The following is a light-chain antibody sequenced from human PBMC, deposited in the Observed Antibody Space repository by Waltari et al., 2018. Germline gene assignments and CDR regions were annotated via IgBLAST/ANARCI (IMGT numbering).Light chain of an antibody. Sequence: QLVLTQSPSASASLGASVKITCTLSSGHSSNVVAWHQQQPEEGPRYLMKVNSDGSHSKGDGIPARFSGSSSGAERYLTISSLQSDDEADYYCQTWGTGIWVFGGGTRLTVL. CDR1: SGHSSNV. CDR3: QTWGTGIWV. CDR2: VNSDGSH. V-gene: IGLV4-69*01. J-gene: IGLJ3*02.